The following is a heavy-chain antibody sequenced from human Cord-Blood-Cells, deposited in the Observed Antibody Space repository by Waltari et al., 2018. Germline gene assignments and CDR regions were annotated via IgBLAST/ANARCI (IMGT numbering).Heavy chain of an antibody. Sequence: QVQLQQWGAGLLKPSETLSLTCAVYGGSFSGSYWSWIRQPPGKGLEWIGEINHSGSTNYNPSLKSRVTISVDTSKNQFSLKLSSVTAADTAVYYCARGLHSSGWYWFDPWGQGTLVTISS. CDR1: GGSFSGSY. D-gene: IGHD6-19*01. CDR3: ARGLHSSGWYWFDP. CDR2: INHSGST. J-gene: IGHJ5*02. V-gene: IGHV4-34*01.